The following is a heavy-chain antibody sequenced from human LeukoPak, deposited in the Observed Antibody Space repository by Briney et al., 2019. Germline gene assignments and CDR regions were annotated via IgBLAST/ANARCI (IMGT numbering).Heavy chain of an antibody. CDR1: GYSFTNYA. D-gene: IGHD5-24*01. V-gene: IGHV7-4-1*02. CDR3: AREMATIAEAFDI. Sequence: ASVKVSCKASGYSFTNYAMNWVRQAPGQGLEWMGWIHPSTGNPTYAQGFTGRFVFSLDTSVSTTYLQISSLKAEDTAVYYCAREMATIAEAFDIWGQGTMVTVSS. CDR2: IHPSTGNP. J-gene: IGHJ3*02.